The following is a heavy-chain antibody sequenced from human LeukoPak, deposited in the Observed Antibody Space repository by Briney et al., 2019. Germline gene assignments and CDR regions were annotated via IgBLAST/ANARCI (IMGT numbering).Heavy chain of an antibody. D-gene: IGHD3-3*01. CDR3: ARGTIFGVASTPDV. J-gene: IGHJ6*02. Sequence: GGSLRLSCAASGFTFSSYAMHWARQAPGKGLEWVAVISYDGSNKYYADSVKGRFTISRDNSKNTLYLQMNSLRAEDTAVYYCARGTIFGVASTPDVWGQGTTVTVSS. CDR2: ISYDGSNK. V-gene: IGHV3-30-3*01. CDR1: GFTFSSYA.